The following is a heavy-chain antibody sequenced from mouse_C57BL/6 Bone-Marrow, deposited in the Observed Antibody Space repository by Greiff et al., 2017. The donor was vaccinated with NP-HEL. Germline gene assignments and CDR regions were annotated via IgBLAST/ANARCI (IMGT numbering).Heavy chain of an antibody. J-gene: IGHJ3*01. CDR1: GFTFSSYA. CDR2: ISSGGDYI. V-gene: IGHV5-9-1*02. CDR3: TRDREGDCYSSSFAY. Sequence: EVQGVESGEGLVKPGGSLKLSCAASGFTFSSYAMSWVRQTPEKRLEWVAYISSGGDYIYYADTVKGRFTISRDNARNTLYVQMSSLKSEDTAMYYCTRDREGDCYSSSFAYWGQGTLVTVSA. D-gene: IGHD2-3*01.